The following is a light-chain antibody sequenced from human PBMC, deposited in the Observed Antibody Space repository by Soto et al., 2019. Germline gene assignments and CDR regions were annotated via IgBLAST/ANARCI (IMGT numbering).Light chain of an antibody. CDR1: QSVSSYY. V-gene: IGKV3D-20*02. J-gene: IGKJ1*01. CDR3: QQSYSTPPT. CDR2: AAS. Sequence: EIVMTQSPATLSVSPGEGATVSCRASQSVSSYYLAWYQQKPGQAPRLLIYAASSRATGIPDRFSGSGSGTDFTLTISSLQPEDFATYYCQQSYSTPPTFGQGTKVDIK.